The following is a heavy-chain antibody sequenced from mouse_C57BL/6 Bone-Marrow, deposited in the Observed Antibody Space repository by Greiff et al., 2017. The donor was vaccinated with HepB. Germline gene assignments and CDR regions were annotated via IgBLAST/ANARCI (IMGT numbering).Heavy chain of an antibody. J-gene: IGHJ4*01. V-gene: IGHV1-19*01. CDR2: INPYNGGT. Sequence: EVQLQQSGPVLVKPGASVKMSCKASGYTFTDYYMNWVKQSHGKSLEWIGVINPYNGGTSYNQKFKGKATLTVDKSSSTAYMGLNSLTSEDSAVYYCARLYYYGSSTGYYAMDYWGQGTSVTVSS. D-gene: IGHD1-1*01. CDR3: ARLYYYGSSTGYYAMDY. CDR1: GYTFTDYY.